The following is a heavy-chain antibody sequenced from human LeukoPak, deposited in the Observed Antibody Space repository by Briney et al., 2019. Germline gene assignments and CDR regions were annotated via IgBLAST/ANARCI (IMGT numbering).Heavy chain of an antibody. Sequence: SETLSLTCAVYGGSFSGYYWSRIRQPPGKGLEWIGEINHSGSTYYNPSLKSRVTISVDTSKNQFSLKLSSVTAADTAVYYCASTRRAVAGPKSIDYWGQGTLVTVSA. CDR3: ASTRRAVAGPKSIDY. V-gene: IGHV4-34*01. CDR2: INHSGST. CDR1: GGSFSGYY. D-gene: IGHD6-19*01. J-gene: IGHJ4*02.